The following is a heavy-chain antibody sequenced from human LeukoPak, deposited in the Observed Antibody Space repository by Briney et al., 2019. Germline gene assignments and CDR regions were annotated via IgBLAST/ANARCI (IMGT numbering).Heavy chain of an antibody. Sequence: GGSLRLSCAASGFTFSSYSMNWVRQAPGKGLEWVSSISSSSSYIYYADSVKGRFTISRDNAKNSLYLQMNSLRAEDTAVYYCARDKSDSSSWAKYYYYYYYMDVWGKGTTVTVSS. V-gene: IGHV3-21*01. CDR3: ARDKSDSSSWAKYYYYYYYMDV. J-gene: IGHJ6*03. CDR1: GFTFSSYS. D-gene: IGHD6-13*01. CDR2: ISSSSSYI.